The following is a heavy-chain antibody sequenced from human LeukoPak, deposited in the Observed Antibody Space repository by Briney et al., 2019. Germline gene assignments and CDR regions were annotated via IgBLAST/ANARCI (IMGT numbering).Heavy chain of an antibody. CDR1: GFTISSNY. D-gene: IGHD5-12*01. CDR2: IYSGGST. J-gene: IGHJ3*02. Sequence: GGSLRLSCAASGFTISSNYMSWVRQAPGKGLEWVSVIYSGGSTNYADSVKGRFTISRDNSKNTLYLQMNSLRAEDTAVYYCARDTGYSGWADAFDIWGQGTMVTVSS. V-gene: IGHV3-53*01. CDR3: ARDTGYSGWADAFDI.